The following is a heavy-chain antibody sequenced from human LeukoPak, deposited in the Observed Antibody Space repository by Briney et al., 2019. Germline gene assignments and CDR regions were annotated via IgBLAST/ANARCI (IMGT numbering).Heavy chain of an antibody. Sequence: ASVKVSCKASGYTFSSHGITWVRQAPGQGLEWMGWISTYNGHTNYAQKLQGRVTMTTDTSTNTAYMELRSLRFDDTAVYYCARFLPQKWELPGKWLDPWGQGILVTVSS. CDR1: GYTFSSHG. D-gene: IGHD1-26*01. CDR3: ARFLPQKWELPGKWLDP. CDR2: ISTYNGHT. J-gene: IGHJ5*02. V-gene: IGHV1-18*01.